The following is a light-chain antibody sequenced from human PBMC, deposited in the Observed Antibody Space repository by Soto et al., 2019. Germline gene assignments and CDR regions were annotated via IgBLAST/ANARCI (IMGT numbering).Light chain of an antibody. J-gene: IGKJ1*01. V-gene: IGKV1-39*01. CDR3: QQSYRTPRT. CDR2: AAS. CDR1: QSISSY. Sequence: DIQMTQTPSSLSASVGDRVTITCRASQSISSYLNWYQQKPGKAPKLLIYAASSLQSGVPSRFSASGSGTDFTLTISSLQPEDFATYYCQQSYRTPRTFGQGTKVEIK.